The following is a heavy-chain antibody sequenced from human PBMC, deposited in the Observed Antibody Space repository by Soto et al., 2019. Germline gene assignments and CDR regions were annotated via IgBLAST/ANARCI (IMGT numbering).Heavy chain of an antibody. D-gene: IGHD1-26*01. CDR1: GGSISSGGYY. J-gene: IGHJ4*02. CDR3: AGIYSGSPGGTLRY. CDR2: IYYSGST. Sequence: QVQLQESGPGRVKPSQTLSLTCPFPGGSISSGGYYWSWIRQHPGKGLEWIGYIYYSGSTYYNPSLKSRVTISVDTSKNQFSLKLSSVTAADTAVYYCAGIYSGSPGGTLRYWGQGTLVTVSS. V-gene: IGHV4-31*03.